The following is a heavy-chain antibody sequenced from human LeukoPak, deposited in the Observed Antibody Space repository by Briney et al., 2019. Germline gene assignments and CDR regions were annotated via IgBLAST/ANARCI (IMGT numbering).Heavy chain of an antibody. CDR2: INGDGSST. V-gene: IGHV3-74*01. D-gene: IGHD3-10*01. CDR1: GFTFSSYW. J-gene: IGHJ4*02. CDR3: ARSSYGSGVGKFDY. Sequence: GGSLRLSCAASGFTFSSYWMHWVRQAPGKGLVWVSQINGDGSSTKYADSVKGRFTISSDNAKNTVFLQVSSLRAEDTAVYYCARSSYGSGVGKFDYWGQGTLVTVSS.